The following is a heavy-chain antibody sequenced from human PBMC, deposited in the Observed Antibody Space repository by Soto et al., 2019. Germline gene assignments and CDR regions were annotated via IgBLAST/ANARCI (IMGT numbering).Heavy chain of an antibody. V-gene: IGHV1-18*01. J-gene: IGHJ4*02. CDR2: ISAYNGNT. Sequence: QVQLVQSGAEVKKPGASVKVSCKASGYTFTSYGISWVRQAPGQGLEWMGWISAYNGNTNYAQKLQGRVTMTIHTSTSTAYMELRSLRSADTAVYFCARGSSSSCRDYWGQGTLVIVSS. CDR1: GYTFTSYG. D-gene: IGHD6-13*01. CDR3: ARGSSSSCRDY.